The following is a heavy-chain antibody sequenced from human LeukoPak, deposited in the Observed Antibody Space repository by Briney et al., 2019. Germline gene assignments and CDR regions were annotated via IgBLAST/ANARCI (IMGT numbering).Heavy chain of an antibody. J-gene: IGHJ4*02. Sequence: ASVKVSCKASGYTFTSYGISWVRQAPGQGLEWVGWISAYNGNTNYAQKLQGRVTMTTDTSTSTAYMELSSLRSEDTAVYYCATDLSAAEYYFDYWGQGTLVTVSS. D-gene: IGHD6-13*01. V-gene: IGHV1-18*01. CDR2: ISAYNGNT. CDR3: ATDLSAAEYYFDY. CDR1: GYTFTSYG.